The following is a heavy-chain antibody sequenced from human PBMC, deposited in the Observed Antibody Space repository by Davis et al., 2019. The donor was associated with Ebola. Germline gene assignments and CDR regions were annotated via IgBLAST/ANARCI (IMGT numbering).Heavy chain of an antibody. CDR2: ISSSSSYI. CDR3: AARYGDYAPIDY. CDR1: GFTFSSYS. D-gene: IGHD4-17*01. J-gene: IGHJ4*02. V-gene: IGHV3-21*01. Sequence: GGSLRLSCAASGFTFSSYSMNWVRQVPGKGLEWVSSISSSSSYIYYADSVKGRFTISRDNAKNSLYLQMNSLRAEDTAVYYCAARYGDYAPIDYWGQGTLVTVSS.